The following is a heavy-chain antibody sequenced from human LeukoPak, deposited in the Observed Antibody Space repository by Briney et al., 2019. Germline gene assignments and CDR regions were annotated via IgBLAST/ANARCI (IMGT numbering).Heavy chain of an antibody. V-gene: IGHV3-21*01. CDR3: AELGITMIGGV. Sequence: GGSLRHSCADSGFTFSSYNMNRVRQAPGKGLEWVSSISSTSRSYIYYADSVKGRFTISRDNAKNSLYLQMNSLRAEDTAVYYCAELGITMIGGVWGKGTTVSISS. J-gene: IGHJ6*04. D-gene: IGHD3-10*02. CDR2: ISSTSRSYI. CDR1: GFTFSSYN.